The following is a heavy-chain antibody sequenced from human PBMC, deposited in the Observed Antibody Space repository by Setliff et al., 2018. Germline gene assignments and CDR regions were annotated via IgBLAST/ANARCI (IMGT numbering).Heavy chain of an antibody. CDR3: ARIGDFWSGYYFPFDY. V-gene: IGHV3-33*08. Sequence: GGSLRLSCAASGFTFSTYRMHWVRQAPGKGLEWVAVIWDDGSEKYYVDSVKGRFTISRDNAKNSLYLQMNSLRAEDTAVYYCARIGDFWSGYYFPFDYWGQGTLVTVSS. CDR2: IWDDGSEK. D-gene: IGHD3-3*01. CDR1: GFTFSTYR. J-gene: IGHJ4*02.